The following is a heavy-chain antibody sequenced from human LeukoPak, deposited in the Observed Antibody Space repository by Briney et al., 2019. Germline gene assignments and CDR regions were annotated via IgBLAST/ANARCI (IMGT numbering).Heavy chain of an antibody. CDR1: GYTFTSYG. Sequence: GASVKVSCKASGYTFTSYGISWVRQAPGQGLEWMGWISAYNGNTNYAQKLQGRVTMTTDTSTSTAYMELRSLRSDDTAVYYCAREGPLPLFDRFLGRDAFDIWGQGTMVTVSS. CDR3: AREGPLPLFDRFLGRDAFDI. V-gene: IGHV1-18*01. D-gene: IGHD3-9*01. CDR2: ISAYNGNT. J-gene: IGHJ3*02.